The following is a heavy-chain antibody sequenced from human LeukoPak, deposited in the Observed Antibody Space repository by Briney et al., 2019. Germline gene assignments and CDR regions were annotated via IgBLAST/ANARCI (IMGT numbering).Heavy chain of an antibody. CDR3: ARGGVVQYSNFDY. CDR1: GFTVSSNY. Sequence: GGSLRLSCAASGFTVSSNYMIWVRQAPGKGLEWVSVIYSGGSTYYADSVKGRFTISRDSSKNTLYLQMNSLRAEDTAVYYCARGGVVQYSNFDYWGQGTLVTVSS. J-gene: IGHJ4*02. CDR2: IYSGGST. V-gene: IGHV3-53*01. D-gene: IGHD2-15*01.